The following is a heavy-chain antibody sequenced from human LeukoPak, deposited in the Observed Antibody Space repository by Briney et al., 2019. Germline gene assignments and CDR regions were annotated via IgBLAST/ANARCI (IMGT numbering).Heavy chain of an antibody. J-gene: IGHJ4*02. CDR1: GGTFSSYA. V-gene: IGHV1-69*06. CDR3: ARAYSSGLIDY. CDR2: IIPIFGTA. Sequence: ASVKVSCKASGGTFSSYAISWVRQAPGQGLEWMGGIIPIFGTANYAQKFQGRVTITADKSTSTAYMELSSLRSEDTAVCYCARAYSSGLIDYWGQGTLVTVSS. D-gene: IGHD6-19*01.